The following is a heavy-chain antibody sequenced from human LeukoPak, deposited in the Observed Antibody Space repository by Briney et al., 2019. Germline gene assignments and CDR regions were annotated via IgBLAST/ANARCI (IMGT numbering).Heavy chain of an antibody. CDR3: ARVFCNGGSCYHFDY. Sequence: SETLSLTCSVSGGSISHYYWTWIRQPAGKGLEWIGRIYVTGNTDYSPSDYNPSLKSRVTISEDTARNHFSLKLTSVTAADTAVYYCARVFCNGGSCYHFDYWGQGTLVTVSS. D-gene: IGHD2-15*01. V-gene: IGHV4-4*07. J-gene: IGHJ4*02. CDR1: GGSISHYY. CDR2: IYVTGNTDYSPS.